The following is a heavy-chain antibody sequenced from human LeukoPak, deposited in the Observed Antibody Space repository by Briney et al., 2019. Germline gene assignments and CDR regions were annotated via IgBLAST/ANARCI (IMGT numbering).Heavy chain of an antibody. CDR3: ARGGITIFGGIIYQDY. D-gene: IGHD3-3*01. Sequence: GGSLRLSCAASGFTFDDYGMSWVRQAPGKGLESVSGINWNGGSTGYVDSVKGRFTISRDNAKNSLYLQMNSLRAEDTAFYYCARGGITIFGGIIYQDYWGQGTLVTVSS. CDR1: GFTFDDYG. J-gene: IGHJ4*02. CDR2: INWNGGST. V-gene: IGHV3-20*04.